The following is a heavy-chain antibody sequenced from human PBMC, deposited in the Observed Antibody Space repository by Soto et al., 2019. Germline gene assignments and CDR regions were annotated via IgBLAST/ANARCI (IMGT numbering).Heavy chain of an antibody. V-gene: IGHV3-30*18. J-gene: IGHJ4*02. Sequence: GGSLRLSCTDSGFSFNTYVMDWVRQAPGKGLEWVARILYDGSKEYYADPVKGRFTISRDNSKNTLYLQMDRLRVEDTAVYFCAKGLALMADHWGQGTLVTAPQ. CDR3: AKGLALMADH. CDR1: GFSFNTYV. D-gene: IGHD2-21*01. CDR2: ILYDGSKE.